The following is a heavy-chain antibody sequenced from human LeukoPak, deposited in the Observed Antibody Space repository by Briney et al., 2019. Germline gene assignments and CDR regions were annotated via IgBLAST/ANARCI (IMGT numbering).Heavy chain of an antibody. Sequence: SETLSLTCIVSGGSISSYYWSCIRQPPGTGLERIGYLYYSGSSDYNPSLKSRVTISVDTSKNQFSLKLSSVTAADTAVYYCARTPPVLRYFDWSLAGNYYYGMGVWGQGTTVTVSS. D-gene: IGHD3-9*01. CDR3: ARTPPVLRYFDWSLAGNYYYGMGV. J-gene: IGHJ6*02. CDR2: LYYSGSS. V-gene: IGHV4-59*01. CDR1: GGSISSYY.